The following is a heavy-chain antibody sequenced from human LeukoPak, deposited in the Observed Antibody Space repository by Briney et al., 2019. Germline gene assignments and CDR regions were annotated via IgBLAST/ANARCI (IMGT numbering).Heavy chain of an antibody. D-gene: IGHD5-24*01. J-gene: IGHJ3*02. CDR3: GREQFYAFDI. CDR1: GFTFSHYW. Sequence: GGSLRLSCAASGFTFSHYWMSWVRRAPGKGLEWVANIMPDGSQTYYVESVKGRFTISRDNAKSSLFPQMNILRAEDTAVYYCGREQFYAFDIWGPGTTVTVAS. CDR2: IMPDGSQT. V-gene: IGHV3-7*04.